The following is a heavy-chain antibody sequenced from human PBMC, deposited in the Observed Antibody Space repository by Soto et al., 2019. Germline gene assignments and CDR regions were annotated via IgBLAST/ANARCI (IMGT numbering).Heavy chain of an antibody. J-gene: IGHJ4*02. V-gene: IGHV4-4*07. CDR1: DGSISGNF. D-gene: IGHD6-19*01. Sequence: SETLSLTCTVSDGSISGNFLTWIRQPAGKGLEWIGRISSNGNTDYNPSLKGRVTMSIDTSKNHFSLDLISVTASDTAIYYCAREVWVAGLLYYFDFWGQGTLVTVSS. CDR3: AREVWVAGLLYYFDF. CDR2: ISSNGNT.